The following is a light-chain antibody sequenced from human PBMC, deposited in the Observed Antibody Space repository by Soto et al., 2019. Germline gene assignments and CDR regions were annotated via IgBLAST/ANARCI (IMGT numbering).Light chain of an antibody. J-gene: IGLJ1*01. V-gene: IGLV2-14*01. CDR1: SSDVGGYNY. CDR3: SSYTNSNTRQIV. Sequence: QSALTQPASVSGSPGQSITISCTGTSSDVGGYNYVSWYQQHPGKAPEFMIYDVSNRPSGVSNRFSGSKSGNTASLTISGLQAEDEVDYYCSSYTNSNTRQIVFGTGTKVTVL. CDR2: DVS.